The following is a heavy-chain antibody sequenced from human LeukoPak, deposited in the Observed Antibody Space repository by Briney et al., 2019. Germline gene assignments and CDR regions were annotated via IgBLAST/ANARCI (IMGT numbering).Heavy chain of an antibody. V-gene: IGHV3-74*01. J-gene: IGHJ4*02. CDR3: AGSERPALYYYGSGSYFDF. D-gene: IGHD3-10*01. CDR1: GFTFTTYW. Sequence: GGSLRLSCAASGFTFTTYWMHWVRQAPGKGLVWVSRINSDGSDTTYADSVKGRFTISRDNAKNTLYLQMNSLRAEDTAVYYCAGSERPALYYYGSGSYFDFWGQGTLVTVSS. CDR2: INSDGSDT.